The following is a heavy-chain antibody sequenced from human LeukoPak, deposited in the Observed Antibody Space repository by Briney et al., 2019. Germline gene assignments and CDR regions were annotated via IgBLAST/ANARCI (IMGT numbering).Heavy chain of an antibody. D-gene: IGHD3-16*01. CDR1: GFSFSDYD. J-gene: IGHJ1*01. Sequence: PGGSLRLSCSASGFSFSDYDMNWVRQAPGKGLEWVSAISGRSSHVYYGDSVKGRFTISRENAKNSLYLQLDSLGVDATAVYYCGRAFPPLRTSSAGDLWGQGTLVTVSS. V-gene: IGHV3-21*01. CDR3: GRAFPPLRTSSAGDL. CDR2: ISGRSSHV.